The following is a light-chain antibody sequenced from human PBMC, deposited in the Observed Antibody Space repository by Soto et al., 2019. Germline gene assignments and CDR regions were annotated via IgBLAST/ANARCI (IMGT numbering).Light chain of an antibody. CDR3: QKYNGAPGT. J-gene: IGKJ1*01. Sequence: DIQMTQSPSSLSASVGDRVTITCRASQGISHYLAWYQQKPGKVPKLVIYAASTLQSGVPSRFSGSGSGTDFTLTIGSLQHEDVASYYCQKYNGAPGTCGQGTTVEIK. CDR2: AAS. V-gene: IGKV1-27*01. CDR1: QGISHY.